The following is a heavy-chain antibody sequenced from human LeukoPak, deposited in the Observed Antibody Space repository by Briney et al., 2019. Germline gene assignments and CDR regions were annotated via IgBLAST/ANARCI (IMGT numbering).Heavy chain of an antibody. J-gene: IGHJ4*02. D-gene: IGHD3-9*01. Sequence: GGSLRLSCAGSGFTFSSYAMSWVRQAPGKGLEWVSAIGRSGGSTYYADSVKGRLTISRDNAKNSLYLQMNSLRAEDTAVYYCARWGATGYGDYWGQGTLVTVSS. V-gene: IGHV3-23*01. CDR1: GFTFSSYA. CDR2: IGRSGGST. CDR3: ARWGATGYGDY.